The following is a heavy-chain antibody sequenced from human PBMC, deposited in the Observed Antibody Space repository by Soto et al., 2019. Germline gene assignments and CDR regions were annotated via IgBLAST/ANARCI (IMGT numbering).Heavy chain of an antibody. V-gene: IGHV4-59*01. CDR2: IYYSGST. Sequence: SETLSLTCTVSGGSISSYYWSWIRQPPGKGLEWIGYIYYSGSTNYNPSLKSRVTISVDTSKNQFSLKLSSVTAADTAVYYCARVISKSYYYYYMDVWGKGTTVTVSS. J-gene: IGHJ6*03. CDR3: ARVISKSYYYYYMDV. CDR1: GGSISSYY. D-gene: IGHD3-10*01.